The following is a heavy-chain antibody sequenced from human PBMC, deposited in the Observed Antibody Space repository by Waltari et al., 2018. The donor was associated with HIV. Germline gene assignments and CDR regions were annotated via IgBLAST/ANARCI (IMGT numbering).Heavy chain of an antibody. CDR2: ISDSGGST. Sequence: EVQLLESGGGLVQPGGSLRLSCAASGFTFSSYAMSWVRQAPGKGLEWVSSISDSGGSTYYADSVKGRFTISRDNSKNTLYLQMNSLRAEDTAVYYCGKGGVNGYFQHWGQGTLVTVSS. CDR3: GKGGVNGYFQH. D-gene: IGHD6-13*01. V-gene: IGHV3-23*01. CDR1: GFTFSSYA. J-gene: IGHJ1*01.